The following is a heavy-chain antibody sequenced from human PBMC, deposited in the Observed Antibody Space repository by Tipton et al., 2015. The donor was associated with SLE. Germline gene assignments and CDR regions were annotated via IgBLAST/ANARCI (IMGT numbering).Heavy chain of an antibody. CDR3: ARVRWGYCATTSCDHYYYMDV. J-gene: IGHJ6*03. D-gene: IGHD2-2*01. V-gene: IGHV4-4*02. CDR1: GGSISNSNW. Sequence: TLSLTCAVSGGSISNSNWWSWVRQPPGKGLEWIGEIYHSGSTNYNPSLKSRVTISVDKSKNQFSLRLTSVTAADTAMYYCARVRWGYCATTSCDHYYYMDVWGKGTTVIVSS. CDR2: IYHSGST.